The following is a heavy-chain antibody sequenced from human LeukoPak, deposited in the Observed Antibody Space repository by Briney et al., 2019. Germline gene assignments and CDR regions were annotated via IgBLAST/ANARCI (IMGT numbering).Heavy chain of an antibody. J-gene: IGHJ4*02. CDR2: ISAYNGNT. CDR1: GYTFTSYG. Sequence: GASVKVSCKASGYTFTSYGISWVRQAPGQGLEWMGWISAYNGNTNYAQKFQGRITMTTDTSTNTAYMELRSLSSDDTAVYYCARVAEQLVDYWGQGTLVTVSS. V-gene: IGHV1-18*01. CDR3: ARVAEQLVDY. D-gene: IGHD6-13*01.